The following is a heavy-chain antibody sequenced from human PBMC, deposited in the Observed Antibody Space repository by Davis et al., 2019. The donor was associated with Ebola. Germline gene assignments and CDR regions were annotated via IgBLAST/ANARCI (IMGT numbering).Heavy chain of an antibody. Sequence: PGGSLRLSCTVSGGSINSNTFYWGWIRQSPGKGLEWIGRIYYSGATYYNPSLKSRVTISVDTSKNQFSLNLSSVTAADTAVYYCVRGGYSTSWLKFAYWGQGTLVTVSS. CDR3: VRGGYSTSWLKFAY. CDR1: GGSINSNTFY. J-gene: IGHJ4*02. V-gene: IGHV4-39*07. CDR2: IYYSGAT. D-gene: IGHD6-13*01.